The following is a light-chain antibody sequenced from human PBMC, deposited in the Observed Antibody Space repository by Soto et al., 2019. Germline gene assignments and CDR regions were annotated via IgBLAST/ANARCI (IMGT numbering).Light chain of an antibody. Sequence: QSVLTQPASVSGSPGQSITISCTGTSSDVGDYNYVSWYQQHPGKARKLMIYEVSHRPSGVSNRFSGSKSANTASLTISGLQAEDEADYYCSSYTINSILFAGGTQLTVL. J-gene: IGLJ2*01. V-gene: IGLV2-14*01. CDR1: SSDVGDYNY. CDR3: SSYTINSIL. CDR2: EVS.